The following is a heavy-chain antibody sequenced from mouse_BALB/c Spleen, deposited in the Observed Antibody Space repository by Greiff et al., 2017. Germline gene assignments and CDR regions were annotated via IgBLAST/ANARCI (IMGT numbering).Heavy chain of an antibody. CDR1: GFTFSDYY. V-gene: IGHV5-4*02. Sequence: EVKVVESGGGLVKPGGSLKLSCAASGFTFSDYYMYWVRQTPEKRLEWVATISDGGSYTYYPDSVKGRFTISRDNAKNNLYLQMSSLKSEDTAMYYCAREEGTTYYGNYVFAYWGQGTLVTVSA. CDR3: AREEGTTYYGNYVFAY. D-gene: IGHD2-10*01. CDR2: ISDGGSYT. J-gene: IGHJ3*01.